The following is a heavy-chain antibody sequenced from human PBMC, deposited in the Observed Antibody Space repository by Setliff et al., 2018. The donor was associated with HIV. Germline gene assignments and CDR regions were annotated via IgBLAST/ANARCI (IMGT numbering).Heavy chain of an antibody. Sequence: GASVKVSCKASGYTFTSYGISWVRQAPGQGLEWMGWISAYNGNTNFAQKLQGRVTMTTDTSTSTAYMEVSNLRSDDTAVYYCATDDYNGDSFDNWGQGTLVTVSS. D-gene: IGHD4-4*01. CDR3: ATDDYNGDSFDN. J-gene: IGHJ4*02. CDR2: ISAYNGNT. CDR1: GYTFTSYG. V-gene: IGHV1-18*01.